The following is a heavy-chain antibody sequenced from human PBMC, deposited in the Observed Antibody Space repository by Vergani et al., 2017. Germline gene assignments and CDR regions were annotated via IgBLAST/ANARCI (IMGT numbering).Heavy chain of an antibody. Sequence: EVMLVQSGAEVKKPGESLKISCKYSESSFISNEIAWVRQMSGKGLQWMGNINPIDSKIAYSPSFQGQAIMSLDKSITTAYLQWRSQKASDTAIYYCTRHVPCGDGACLHFDHWGQGTQVTVSS. V-gene: IGHV5-51*01. D-gene: IGHD2-21*01. CDR1: ESSFISNE. CDR3: TRHVPCGDGACLHFDH. CDR2: INPIDSKI. J-gene: IGHJ4*02.